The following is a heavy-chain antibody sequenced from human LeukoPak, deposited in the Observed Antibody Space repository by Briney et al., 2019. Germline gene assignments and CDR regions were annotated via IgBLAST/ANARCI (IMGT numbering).Heavy chain of an antibody. V-gene: IGHV4-4*02. J-gene: IGHJ4*02. CDR3: TREHGWYYFDY. CDR1: GGSISSSNW. CDR2: IYHSGTT. D-gene: IGHD6-19*01. Sequence: SETLSLTCAVSGGSISSSNWWSWVRQSPGKGLEWIGEIYHSGTTNYNPSLKSRVTISVDKSKNQFSLRLSSVTAADTAVYHCTREHGWYYFDYWGQGTLVTVSS.